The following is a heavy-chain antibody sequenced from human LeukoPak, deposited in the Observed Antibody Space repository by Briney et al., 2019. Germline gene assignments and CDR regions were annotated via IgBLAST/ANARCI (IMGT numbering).Heavy chain of an antibody. J-gene: IGHJ6*03. D-gene: IGHD6-13*01. CDR2: IYTSGST. Sequence: SETLSLTCTVSGGSISSGSYYWSWIRQPAGKGLEWIGRIYTSGSTNSNPSLQSRLTMSVDTSRNQFSLRLSSVTAADTALYYCAREEGSWYGDDYYYYMDVWGKGTTVTVSS. CDR3: AREEGSWYGDDYYYYMDV. CDR1: GGSISSGSYY. V-gene: IGHV4-61*02.